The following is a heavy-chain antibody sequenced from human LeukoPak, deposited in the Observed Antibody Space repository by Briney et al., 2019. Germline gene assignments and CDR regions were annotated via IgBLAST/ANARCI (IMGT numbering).Heavy chain of an antibody. CDR3: ARLPSSSWPYYFDY. CDR1: GGSISSGGYS. J-gene: IGHJ4*02. D-gene: IGHD6-13*01. V-gene: IGHV4-30-2*03. CDR2: IYYSGST. Sequence: SQTLSLTCAVSGGSISSGGYSWSWIRQPPGKGLEWIGYIYYSGSTYYNPSLKSRVTISVDTSKNQFSLKLSSVTAADTAVYYCARLPSSSWPYYFDYWGQGTLVTVSS.